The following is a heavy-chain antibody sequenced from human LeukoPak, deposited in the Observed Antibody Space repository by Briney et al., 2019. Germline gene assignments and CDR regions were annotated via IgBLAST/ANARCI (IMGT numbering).Heavy chain of an antibody. D-gene: IGHD3-3*01. CDR1: GGSFSGYY. CDR3: ASKRYYDFWSGYLGDYYYMDV. CDR2: IYYSGST. J-gene: IGHJ6*03. V-gene: IGHV4-34*01. Sequence: SEPLSLTCAVYGGSFSGYYWSWIRQPPGKGLEWIGSIYYSGSTYYNPSLKSRVTISVDTSKNQFSLKLSSVTAADTAVYYCASKRYYDFWSGYLGDYYYMDVCGKGTTVTVSS.